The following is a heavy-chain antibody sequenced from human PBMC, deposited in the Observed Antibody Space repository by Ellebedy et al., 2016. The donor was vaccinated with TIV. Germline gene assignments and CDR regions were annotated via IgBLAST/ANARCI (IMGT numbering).Heavy chain of an antibody. J-gene: IGHJ4*02. CDR1: GYTFTSYH. Sequence: ASVKVSCKTSGYTFTSYHMQWVRQAPGQGLECMGRLIPLLGMANYPQKFQGRVTITADRSTSTAYMELSSLRSEDTAIYYCAQILIASGPVDYWGQGTLVTVSS. CDR3: AQILIASGPVDY. V-gene: IGHV1-69*02. D-gene: IGHD2-21*01. CDR2: LIPLLGMA.